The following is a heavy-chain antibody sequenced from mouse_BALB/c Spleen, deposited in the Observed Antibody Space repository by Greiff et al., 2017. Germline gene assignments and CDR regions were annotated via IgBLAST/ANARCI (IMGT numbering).Heavy chain of an antibody. J-gene: IGHJ2*01. CDR2: ISSGGST. CDR1: GFTFSSYA. Sequence: EVKLVESGGGLVKPGGSLKLSCAASGFTFSSYAMSWVRQTPEKRLEWVASISSGGSTYYPDSVKSRFTISRDNARNILYLQMSSLRSEDTAMYYCGRADYYGSSSYFDYWGQGTTLTVSS. V-gene: IGHV5-6-5*01. D-gene: IGHD1-1*01. CDR3: GRADYYGSSSYFDY.